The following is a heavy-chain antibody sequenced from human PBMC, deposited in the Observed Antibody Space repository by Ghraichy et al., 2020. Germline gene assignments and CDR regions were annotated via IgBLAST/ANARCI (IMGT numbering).Heavy chain of an antibody. J-gene: IGHJ4*02. CDR2: ISSASDAT. V-gene: IGHV3-48*02. Sequence: GGSLRLSCSASGFTFSSYTMLWVRQAPGKGLEWLSYISSASDATRYADSVKGRFTISRDNAKNSLYLQMNSLREEDTAVYYCARDRTEPNFDYWGQGTLVAVSS. D-gene: IGHD1-14*01. CDR3: ARDRTEPNFDY. CDR1: GFTFSSYT.